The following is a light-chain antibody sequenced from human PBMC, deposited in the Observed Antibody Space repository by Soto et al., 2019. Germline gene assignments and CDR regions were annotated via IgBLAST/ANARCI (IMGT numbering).Light chain of an antibody. CDR3: QQYNNLPYT. CDR1: QAISKY. J-gene: IGKJ2*01. CDR2: DAS. Sequence: DIQMTQSPSSLSASLGDRVTITCQASQAISKYLHWYHQRPGKAPILVIYDASNLEAGAPSRFSGGGSGTSFTLTISSLQPEDIGTDFCQQYNNLPYTFGQGTKLDIK. V-gene: IGKV1-33*01.